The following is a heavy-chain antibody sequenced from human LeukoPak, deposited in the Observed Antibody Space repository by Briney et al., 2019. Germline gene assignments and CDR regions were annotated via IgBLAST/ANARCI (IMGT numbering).Heavy chain of an antibody. Sequence: ASVKVSCKASGYTFTGYYMHWVRQAPGQELEWMGWINPNSGGTNYAQKFQGRVTMTRDTSISTAYMELSRLRSDDTAVYYCARGITIFGVVIIGWFDPWGQGTLVTVSS. CDR2: INPNSGGT. J-gene: IGHJ5*02. CDR3: ARGITIFGVVIIGWFDP. V-gene: IGHV1-2*02. D-gene: IGHD3-3*01. CDR1: GYTFTGYY.